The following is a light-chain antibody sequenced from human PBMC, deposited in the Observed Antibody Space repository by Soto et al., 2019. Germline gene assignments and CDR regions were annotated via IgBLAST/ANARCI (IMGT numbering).Light chain of an antibody. CDR3: HQYNNWPPWT. V-gene: IGKV3-15*01. J-gene: IGKJ1*01. Sequence: EVVVTQSPATLSVSPGERATLSCRASRRISRNLAWYQQKPGQAPRLLIYGASTRATGIPARFSGSGSETEFTLTISNLQSEDFAVYYCHQYNNWPPWTFGQGTRWIS. CDR2: GAS. CDR1: RRISRN.